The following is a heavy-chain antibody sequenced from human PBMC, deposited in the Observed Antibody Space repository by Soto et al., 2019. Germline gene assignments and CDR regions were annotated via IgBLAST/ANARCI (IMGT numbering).Heavy chain of an antibody. CDR1: GGSISSSHW. D-gene: IGHD3-9*01. V-gene: IGHV4-4*02. CDR3: ARVVLTITRGAFDA. CDR2: ISHSGTS. J-gene: IGHJ3*01. Sequence: QVQLQESGPGLVKPSGTLSLTCAVSGGSISSSHWWTWVRQSPGKGLEYIGEISHSGTSNSNPSLKSRVTLPVGKSKNHFSLTLTSVTAADTAVYYCARVVLTITRGAFDAWGQGTLVIVSS.